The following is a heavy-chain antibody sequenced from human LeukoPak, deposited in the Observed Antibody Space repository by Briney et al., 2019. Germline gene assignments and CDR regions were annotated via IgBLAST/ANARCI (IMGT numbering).Heavy chain of an antibody. CDR2: INPNSGGT. Sequence: SVKVSCKASGYTFTGYYMHWVRQAPGQGLEWMGWINPNSGGTNYAQKFQGRVTMTRDTSISTAYMELSRLRSDDTAVYYCARDCSSTSCYPYWGQGTLATVSS. J-gene: IGHJ4*02. D-gene: IGHD2-2*01. V-gene: IGHV1-2*02. CDR3: ARDCSSTSCYPY. CDR1: GYTFTGYY.